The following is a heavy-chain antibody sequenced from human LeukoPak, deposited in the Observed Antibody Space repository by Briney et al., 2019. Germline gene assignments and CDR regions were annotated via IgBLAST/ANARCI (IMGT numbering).Heavy chain of an antibody. D-gene: IGHD2-15*01. J-gene: IGHJ6*02. CDR1: GFTFNSYG. Sequence: GRSLRLSCAASGFTFNSYGMYWVRQAPGKGLEWVAMISYDGSNKYYADSVKGRLTISRDNSKNTLYLQMNSLRAEDTAVYYCARVGSVSYYCSGGSCYAFGEYYYYYGMDVWGQGTTVTVSS. V-gene: IGHV3-30*03. CDR3: ARVGSVSYYCSGGSCYAFGEYYYYYGMDV. CDR2: ISYDGSNK.